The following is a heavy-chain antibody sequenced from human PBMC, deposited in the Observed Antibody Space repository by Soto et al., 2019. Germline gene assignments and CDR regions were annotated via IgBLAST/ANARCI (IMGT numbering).Heavy chain of an antibody. CDR1: GFTFSSYS. D-gene: IGHD6-19*01. Sequence: PGGSLRLSCAASGFTFSSYSMSWVRQAPGKGLEWVSAISGSGGSTYYADSVKGRFTISRDNSKNTLYLQMNSLRAEDTAVYYCAKRIAVAGTAYYFYYWGQGTQVTVSS. CDR3: AKRIAVAGTAYYFYY. CDR2: ISGSGGST. V-gene: IGHV3-23*01. J-gene: IGHJ4*02.